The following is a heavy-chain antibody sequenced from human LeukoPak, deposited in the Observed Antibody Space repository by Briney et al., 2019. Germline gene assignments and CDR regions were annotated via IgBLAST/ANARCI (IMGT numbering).Heavy chain of an antibody. CDR3: ASRNNDRSGFYYFDS. V-gene: IGHV5-51*01. D-gene: IGHD3-22*01. J-gene: IGHJ4*02. CDR2: IYPGDSDT. Sequence: GESLKISCQGSGYTFTNYWIGWVRQMPGKGLEWMGIIYPGDSDTRYSPSFQGQVTFSADKSISTAYLQWNGLKASDTAMYYCASRNNDRSGFYYFDSWGQGTLVTVSS. CDR1: GYTFTNYW.